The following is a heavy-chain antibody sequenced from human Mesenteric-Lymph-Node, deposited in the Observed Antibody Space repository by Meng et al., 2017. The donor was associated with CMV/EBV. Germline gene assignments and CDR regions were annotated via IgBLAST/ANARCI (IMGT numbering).Heavy chain of an antibody. CDR1: GNSFTSYY. V-gene: IGHV1-69*10. CDR2: VIPILGVA. J-gene: IGHJ4*02. D-gene: IGHD4-11*01. Sequence: SVKVSCKTSGNSFTSYYIHWVRQAPGQGLEWLGGVIPILGVANYAQKFQGRITITADRSTSMAYIELSSLRSDDTAMYYCARGNNYDYFDYWGQGTLVTVSS. CDR3: ARGNNYDYFDY.